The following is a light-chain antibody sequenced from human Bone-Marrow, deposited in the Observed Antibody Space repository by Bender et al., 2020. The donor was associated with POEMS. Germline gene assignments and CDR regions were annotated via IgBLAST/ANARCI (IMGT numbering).Light chain of an antibody. CDR3: CSYAGYSTLV. CDR1: SSDVGGYNY. CDR2: DVT. Sequence: QSALTQPRSVSGSLGQSVTISCTGTSSDVGGYNYVSWYKQHPGKAPKLVIYDVTQRPSGVPDRLSGSKSGNTASLRISGLQAEDEADYYCCSYAGYSTLVFGGGTKLTVL. J-gene: IGLJ2*01. V-gene: IGLV2-11*01.